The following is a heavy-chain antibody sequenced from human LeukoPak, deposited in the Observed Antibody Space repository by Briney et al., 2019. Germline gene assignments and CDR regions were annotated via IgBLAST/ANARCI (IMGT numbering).Heavy chain of an antibody. D-gene: IGHD5-18*01. CDR2: IYYSGST. CDR3: ARGNSSRGYSYGPSTYGMDV. CDR1: GGSISSSSYY. V-gene: IGHV4-39*07. J-gene: IGHJ6*02. Sequence: SSETLSLTCTVSGGSISSSSYYWGWIRQPPGKGLEWIGSIYYSGSTNYNPSLKSRVTISVDTSKNQFSLKLSSVTAADTAVYYCARGNSSRGYSYGPSTYGMDVWGQGTTVTVSS.